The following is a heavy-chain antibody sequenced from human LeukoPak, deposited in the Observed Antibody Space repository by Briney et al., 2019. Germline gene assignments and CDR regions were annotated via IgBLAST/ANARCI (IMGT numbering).Heavy chain of an antibody. Sequence: RASVKVSCKASGYTFTSYDINWVRQATGQGLEWMGWMNPNSGNTGYAQKFQGRVTITRNTSISTAYMELSSLRSEDTAVYYCARGGPYYDFWSGYYWDYYYYMDVWGKGTTVTVS. D-gene: IGHD3-3*01. CDR3: ARGGPYYDFWSGYYWDYYYYMDV. V-gene: IGHV1-8*03. CDR2: MNPNSGNT. CDR1: GYTFTSYD. J-gene: IGHJ6*03.